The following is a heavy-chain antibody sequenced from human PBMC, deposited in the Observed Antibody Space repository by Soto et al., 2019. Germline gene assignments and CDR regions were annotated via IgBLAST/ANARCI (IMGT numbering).Heavy chain of an antibody. D-gene: IGHD3-10*01. J-gene: IGHJ5*02. CDR3: ARDYRGVRGVLEFDP. V-gene: IGHV3-66*01. Sequence: GGSLRLSCAASGFTVSSNYMSWVRQAPGKGLEWVSVIYSGGSTYYADSVKGRFTISRDNSKNTLYLQMNSLRAEDTAVYYCARDYRGVRGVLEFDPWGQGTLVTVSS. CDR2: IYSGGST. CDR1: GFTVSSNY.